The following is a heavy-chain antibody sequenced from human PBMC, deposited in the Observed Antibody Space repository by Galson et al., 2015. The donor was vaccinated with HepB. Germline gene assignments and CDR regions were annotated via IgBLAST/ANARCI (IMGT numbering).Heavy chain of an antibody. V-gene: IGHV3-21*01. CDR2: ISSSSSYI. Sequence: SLRLSCAASGFTFSSYSMNWVRQAPGKGLEWVSSISSSSSYIYYADSVKGRFTISRDNAKNSLYLQMNSLRAEDTAVYYCARDVESGSYYRYYYGMDVWGQGTTVTVSS. D-gene: IGHD1-26*01. CDR1: GFTFSSYS. CDR3: ARDVESGSYYRYYYGMDV. J-gene: IGHJ6*02.